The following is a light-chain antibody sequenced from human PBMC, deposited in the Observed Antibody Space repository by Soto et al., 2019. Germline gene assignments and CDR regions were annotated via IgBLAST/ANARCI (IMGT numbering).Light chain of an antibody. Sequence: QSALTQPASVSGSPGQSITISCTGTSGDVGAYNFVSWYQQYPGKAPKLMIYEVSHRPSGVSIRFSGSKSGNTASLTISGLQAEDEADYYCSSYTSSSSYGFGTGTKVTVL. V-gene: IGLV2-14*01. CDR3: SSYTSSSSYG. J-gene: IGLJ1*01. CDR1: SGDVGAYNF. CDR2: EVS.